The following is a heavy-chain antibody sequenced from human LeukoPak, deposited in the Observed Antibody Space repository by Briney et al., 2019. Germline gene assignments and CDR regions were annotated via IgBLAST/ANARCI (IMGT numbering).Heavy chain of an antibody. CDR1: GFTFSSYW. Sequence: PGGSLRLSCAASGFTFSSYWMHWVRQALGKGLVWVSRIKSDGSTNYADSVKGRFTISRDNAKNTVSLQMNSLRAEDTGVYYCARAPSEIGGYYPENFRHWGQGTLVTVSS. V-gene: IGHV3-74*01. CDR2: IKSDGST. CDR3: ARAPSEIGGYYPENFRH. J-gene: IGHJ1*01. D-gene: IGHD3-22*01.